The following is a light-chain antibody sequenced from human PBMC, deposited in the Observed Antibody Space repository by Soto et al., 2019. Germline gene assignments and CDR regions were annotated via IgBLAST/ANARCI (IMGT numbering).Light chain of an antibody. Sequence: QYVLTQPPSASGSPGQSVTISCTGTSSDVGGYDYVSWYQHHPGKAPKLMIYEVTKRPSGVPDRFSGSKSGNTASLTVSGLQAEDEADYYCSSYAGSNIGVFGTGTKVTVL. CDR2: EVT. J-gene: IGLJ1*01. CDR3: SSYAGSNIGV. CDR1: SSDVGGYDY. V-gene: IGLV2-8*01.